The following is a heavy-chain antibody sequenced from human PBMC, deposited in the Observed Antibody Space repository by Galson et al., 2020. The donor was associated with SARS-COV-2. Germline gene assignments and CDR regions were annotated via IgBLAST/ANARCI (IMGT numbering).Heavy chain of an antibody. CDR1: GGSISSYY. D-gene: IGHD1-26*01. Sequence: LETLSLTCTVSGGSISSYYWSWIRQPPGKGLEWIGYIYYSGSTNYNPSLKSRVTISVDTSKNQFSLKLSSVTAADTAVYYCARGVVGASGRANYWFDPWGQGTLVTVSS. J-gene: IGHJ5*02. V-gene: IGHV4-59*01. CDR3: ARGVVGASGRANYWFDP. CDR2: IYYSGST.